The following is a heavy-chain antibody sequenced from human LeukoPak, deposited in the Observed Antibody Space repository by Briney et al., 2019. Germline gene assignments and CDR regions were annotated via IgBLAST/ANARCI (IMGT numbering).Heavy chain of an antibody. V-gene: IGHV4-39*07. J-gene: IGHJ5*02. CDR3: ARDPTYGSGTPNWFDP. CDR1: GGSISSSSYY. Sequence: SETLSLTCTVSGGSISSSSYYWGWIRQPPGKGLEWIGSIYYSGSTYYNPSLKSRVTISVDTSKNQFSLKLSSVTAADTAVYYCARDPTYGSGTPNWFDPWGQGTLVTVSS. D-gene: IGHD3-10*01. CDR2: IYYSGST.